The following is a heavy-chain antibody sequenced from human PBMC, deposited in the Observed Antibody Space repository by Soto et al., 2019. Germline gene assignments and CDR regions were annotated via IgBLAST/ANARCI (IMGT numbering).Heavy chain of an antibody. CDR1: GGSFSGYY. CDR2: INHSGST. J-gene: IGHJ6*02. CDR3: ARAWWRMDRQYGMDV. V-gene: IGHV4-34*01. D-gene: IGHD2-8*02. Sequence: QVQLQQWGAGLLKPSETLSLTCAVYGGSFSGYYWSWIRQPPGKGLEWIGEINHSGSTNSNPSLKSRVTISVDTSKNQFSLKLSSVTAADTAVYYCARAWWRMDRQYGMDVWGQGTTVTVSS.